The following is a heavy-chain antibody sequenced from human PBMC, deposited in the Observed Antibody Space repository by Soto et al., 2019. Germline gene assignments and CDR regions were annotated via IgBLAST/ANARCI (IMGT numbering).Heavy chain of an antibody. CDR3: ARDLYGVFDY. V-gene: IGHV3-7*05. Sequence: EVQLVESGGDLVQPGGSLRLSCEASGFTFSNYYMTWVRQAPGKGLEWVANIKQDGSENYYVDSVRGRFTISRDNAKKSLYLQMNTLRAEDTAVYYCARDLYGVFDYWGQGTLVTVSS. D-gene: IGHD4-17*01. J-gene: IGHJ4*02. CDR2: IKQDGSEN. CDR1: GFTFSNYY.